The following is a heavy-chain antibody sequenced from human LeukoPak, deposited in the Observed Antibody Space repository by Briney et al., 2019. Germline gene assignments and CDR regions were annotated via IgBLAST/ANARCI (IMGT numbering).Heavy chain of an antibody. CDR3: ARALRDSSGYYSRDYWYFDL. V-gene: IGHV3-30*02. J-gene: IGHJ2*01. CDR2: LQKHGSDI. D-gene: IGHD3-22*01. Sequence: GGSLRLSCAASGFTFRNYGMHWVRQAPDKGLEGVAFLQKHGSDIHYADSVEGRFTISRGNSKNTLYLQINSLRAEDTTVYYCARALRDSSGYYSRDYWYFDLWGRGTLVTVSS. CDR1: GFTFRNYG.